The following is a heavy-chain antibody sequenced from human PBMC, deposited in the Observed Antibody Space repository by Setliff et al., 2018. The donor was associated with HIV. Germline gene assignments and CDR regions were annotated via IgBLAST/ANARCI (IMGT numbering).Heavy chain of an antibody. CDR1: GGSIRSNY. D-gene: IGHD3-22*01. CDR3: AKDPYDSSGLSWFDP. Sequence: LSLTCTVSGGSIRSNYWSWIRQPAGKGLEWIGRIYTRGSTNYNPSLKSRVTMSIDTSKNQFSLKLSSVTAADTAVYYCAKDPYDSSGLSWFDPWGQGTLVTVSS. J-gene: IGHJ5*02. V-gene: IGHV4-4*07. CDR2: IYTRGST.